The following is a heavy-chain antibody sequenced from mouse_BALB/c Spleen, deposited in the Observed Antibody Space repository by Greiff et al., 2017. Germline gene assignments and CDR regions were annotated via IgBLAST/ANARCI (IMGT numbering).Heavy chain of an antibody. V-gene: IGHV14-3*02. CDR2: IDPANGNT. J-gene: IGHJ2*01. D-gene: IGHD1-1*01. CDR3: ARTYGSSYEDD. Sequence: EVQLQQSGAELVKPGASVKLSCTASGFNIKDTYMHWVKQRPEQGLEWIGRIDPANGNTKYDPKFQGKATITADTSSNTAYLQLSSLTSEDTAVYYCARTYGSSYEDDWGQGTTLTVSS. CDR1: GFNIKDTY.